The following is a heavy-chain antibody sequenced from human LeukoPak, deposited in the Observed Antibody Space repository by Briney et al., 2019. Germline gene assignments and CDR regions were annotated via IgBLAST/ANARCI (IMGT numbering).Heavy chain of an antibody. D-gene: IGHD6-19*01. Sequence: ASVKVSCKASGYTFIGYYMHWVRQATGQGLEWMGWMNPNSGNTGYAQKFQGRVTITRNTSISTAYMELSSLRSEDTAVYYCARASVAGTGYYFDYWGQGTLVTVSS. CDR2: MNPNSGNT. CDR1: GYTFIGYY. CDR3: ARASVAGTGYYFDY. V-gene: IGHV1-8*03. J-gene: IGHJ4*02.